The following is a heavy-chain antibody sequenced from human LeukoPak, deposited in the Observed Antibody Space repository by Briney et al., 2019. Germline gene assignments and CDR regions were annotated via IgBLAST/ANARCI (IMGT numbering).Heavy chain of an antibody. J-gene: IGHJ4*02. D-gene: IGHD2-2*01. V-gene: IGHV4-38-2*01. CDR3: ARSLSTAGIDY. Sequence: SETLSLTCAVSGYSISTGRYWGWIRQPPGKGLEWIGSIYHSGSTYYNPSLKSRVTISVDTSKNHFSLTLRSATAADTAVYYCARSLSTAGIDYWGQGTLVTVSS. CDR1: GYSISTGRY. CDR2: IYHSGST.